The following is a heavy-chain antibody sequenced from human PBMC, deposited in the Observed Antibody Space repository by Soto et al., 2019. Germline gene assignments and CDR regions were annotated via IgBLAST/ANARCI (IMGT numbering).Heavy chain of an antibody. CDR2: IKQDGTEK. Sequence: GWSLRLSCAASGFTFSRYWMNLVRQAPGKGLEWVANIKQDGTEKNYVDSVKGRFTISRDNARKSLYLQMDSLRAEDTAVYFCARGDTPMITGMDSFDIWGKGTMVTVSS. CDR1: GFTFSRYW. D-gene: IGHD5-18*01. V-gene: IGHV3-7*01. CDR3: ARGDTPMITGMDSFDI. J-gene: IGHJ3*02.